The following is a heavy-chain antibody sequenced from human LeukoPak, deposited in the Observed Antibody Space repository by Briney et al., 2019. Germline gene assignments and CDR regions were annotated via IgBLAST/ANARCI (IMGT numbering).Heavy chain of an antibody. CDR1: GYSFTSYW. V-gene: IGHV5-51*01. Sequence: PGESLKISCKGPGYSFTSYWIGWVRQMPGKGLEWMGIIYPGDSDTRYSPSFQGQVTISADKSISTAYLQWSSLKASDTAMYYCARQQLVLKPGLEIAFDIWGQGTMVTVSS. CDR2: IYPGDSDT. D-gene: IGHD6-13*01. CDR3: ARQQLVLKPGLEIAFDI. J-gene: IGHJ3*02.